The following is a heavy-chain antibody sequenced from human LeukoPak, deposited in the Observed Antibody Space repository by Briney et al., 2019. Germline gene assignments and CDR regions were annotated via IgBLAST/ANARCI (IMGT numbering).Heavy chain of an antibody. CDR2: IYHTGST. CDR3: ATLEAYYYDSSGSYYEGDWFDP. V-gene: IGHV4-38-2*02. Sequence: PSETLFLTCTVSGYSISNGYYWGWIRQPPGKGLEWIGSIYHTGSTYYTPSLKSRVTISVDTSKNQFSLRLTSVTAADTAVYYCATLEAYYYDSSGSYYEGDWFDPWGQGTLVTVSS. J-gene: IGHJ5*02. CDR1: GYSISNGYY. D-gene: IGHD3-22*01.